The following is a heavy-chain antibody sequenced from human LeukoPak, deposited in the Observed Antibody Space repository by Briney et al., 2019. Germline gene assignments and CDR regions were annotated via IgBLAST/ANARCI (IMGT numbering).Heavy chain of an antibody. D-gene: IGHD3-22*01. CDR2: IYYSGST. CDR3: ARADDYYDSSGYYYFVYFDY. V-gene: IGHV4-59*01. Sequence: SETLSLTCTVSGGSISSYYWSWIRQPPGKGLEWIGYIYYSGSTNYNPSLKSRVTISVDTSKNQFSLKLSSVTAADTAVYYCARADDYYDSSGYYYFVYFDYWGQGTLVTVSS. CDR1: GGSISSYY. J-gene: IGHJ4*02.